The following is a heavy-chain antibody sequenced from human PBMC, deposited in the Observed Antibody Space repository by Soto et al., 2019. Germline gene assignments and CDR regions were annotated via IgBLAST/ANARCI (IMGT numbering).Heavy chain of an antibody. CDR2: ISAYNGNT. V-gene: IGHV1-18*04. CDR3: ARVPILWFGELSRPYYYYYYGMDV. J-gene: IGHJ6*02. Sequence: ASVKVSCKASGYTFTSYGISWVRQAPGQGLEWMGWISAYNGNTNYAQKLQGRVTMTTDTSTSTAYMELRSLRSDDTAVYYCARVPILWFGELSRPYYYYYYGMDVWGQGTTGTVS. CDR1: GYTFTSYG. D-gene: IGHD3-10*01.